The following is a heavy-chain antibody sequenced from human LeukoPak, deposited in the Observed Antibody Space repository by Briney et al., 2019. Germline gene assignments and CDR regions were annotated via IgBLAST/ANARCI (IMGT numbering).Heavy chain of an antibody. Sequence: SGTLSLTCAVSGGSISSSNWWSWVRPPPGKGLEWIGEIYHSGSTNYNPSLKSRVTISVDKSKNQFSLKLSSVTAADTAVYYCARESYDYVWGSYHKEGDPRDYWGQGTLVTVSS. CDR1: GGSISSSNW. CDR2: IYHSGST. V-gene: IGHV4-4*02. D-gene: IGHD3-16*02. CDR3: ARESYDYVWGSYHKEGDPRDY. J-gene: IGHJ4*02.